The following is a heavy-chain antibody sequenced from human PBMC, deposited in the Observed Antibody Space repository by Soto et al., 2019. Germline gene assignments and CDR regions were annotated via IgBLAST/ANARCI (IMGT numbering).Heavy chain of an antibody. CDR1: GYTFGGYG. Sequence: QVHLVQSGAEVKKPGASVKVSCKASGYTFGGYGLAWVRQAPGQGLGWMGWISAYTGNTLCAQKFQDRLTMTTDTSTSTANMELRSPRSDDTGVYFCARPSGSYGDYALPLQSWGQGTLVTVSS. CDR3: ARPSGSYGDYALPLQS. CDR2: ISAYTGNT. D-gene: IGHD4-17*01. J-gene: IGHJ5*02. V-gene: IGHV1-18*04.